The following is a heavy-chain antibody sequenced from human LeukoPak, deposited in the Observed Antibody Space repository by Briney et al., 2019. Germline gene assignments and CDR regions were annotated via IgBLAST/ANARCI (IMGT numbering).Heavy chain of an antibody. V-gene: IGHV3-30*02. Sequence: GGSLRLSCAASGFTFSNYGMHGVRQAPGKGLEWVAFIRYDGSNKYYADSVKGRFTISRDNSKNTLYLQMNSLRAEDTAVYYCAKSGATVLICGGTRGRGYMDVWGKGTTVTISS. D-gene: IGHD2-8*01. CDR3: AKSGATVLICGGTRGRGYMDV. CDR1: GFTFSNYG. J-gene: IGHJ6*03. CDR2: IRYDGSNK.